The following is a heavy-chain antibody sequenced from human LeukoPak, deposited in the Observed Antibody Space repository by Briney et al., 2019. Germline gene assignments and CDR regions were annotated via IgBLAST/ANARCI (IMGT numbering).Heavy chain of an antibody. CDR2: ISYDGSNK. CDR3: AKDNRYCSSTSCSPLFDY. V-gene: IGHV3-30*18. Sequence: GGSLRLSCAASGFTFSNYGMHWVRQAPGKGLEWVAVISYDGSNKYYADSVKGRFTISRDNSKNTLYLQMNSLRAEDTAVYYCAKDNRYCSSTSCSPLFDYWGQGTLVTVSS. CDR1: GFTFSNYG. J-gene: IGHJ4*02. D-gene: IGHD2-2*01.